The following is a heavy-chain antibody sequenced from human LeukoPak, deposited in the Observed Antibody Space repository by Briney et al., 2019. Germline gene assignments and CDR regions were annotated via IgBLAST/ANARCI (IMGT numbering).Heavy chain of an antibody. CDR1: GYTFTSYI. CDR3: ARGGVQDIVVVPAANGIDY. V-gene: IGHV1-18*01. J-gene: IGHJ4*02. D-gene: IGHD2-2*01. CDR2: INAYNGNT. Sequence: ASVKVSCKASGYTFTSYIISWVRQAPGQGLEWMGWINAYNGNTDYAQRVQGRVTMTTDTSTSTAYMEVRSLRSDDTAVYYCARGGVQDIVVVPAANGIDYWGQGTLVTVSS.